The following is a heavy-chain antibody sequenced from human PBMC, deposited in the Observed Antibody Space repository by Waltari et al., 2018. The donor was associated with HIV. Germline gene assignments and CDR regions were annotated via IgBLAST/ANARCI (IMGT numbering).Heavy chain of an antibody. Sequence: EVQLVETGGGLIQPGGSLRLSCAASGLSVSSNYVNWVRQAPGKGLEWVSVIYRSGDAYYADFVKGRFTISRDNSKNTLYLQMNSLRAEDTAVYYCARVRSIMGRFLGFDYWGQGTLVTVSS. D-gene: IGHD3-3*02. CDR1: GLSVSSNY. CDR3: ARVRSIMGRFLGFDY. CDR2: IYRSGDA. J-gene: IGHJ4*02. V-gene: IGHV3-53*02.